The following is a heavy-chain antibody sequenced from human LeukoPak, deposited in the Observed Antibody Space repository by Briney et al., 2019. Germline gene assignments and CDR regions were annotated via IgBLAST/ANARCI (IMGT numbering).Heavy chain of an antibody. CDR1: GFTFTNYA. J-gene: IGHJ1*01. V-gene: IGHV3-23*01. CDR2: IGSENGNT. D-gene: IGHD6-19*01. CDR3: AKRRREGIAVAGTDFQH. Sequence: GGSLRLSCAVSGFTFTNYAMNWVRQTPGKGLEWVSVIGSENGNTAYGDFVKGRFTISRDNSKNTLYLQMNSLRAEDTAVYYCAKRRREGIAVAGTDFQHWGQGTLVTVSS.